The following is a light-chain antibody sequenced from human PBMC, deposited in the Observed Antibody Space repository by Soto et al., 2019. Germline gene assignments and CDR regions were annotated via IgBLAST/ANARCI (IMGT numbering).Light chain of an antibody. J-gene: IGKJ4*01. CDR2: LPS. V-gene: IGKV4-1*01. CDR3: QPYNTCQLT. Sequence: SIICKSSQSVLFTSNNKNYLAWYQQKPGQPPKLLRSLPSARESGIPYRFSGSGSGTVLTLSSSSPHADDVPIYDCQPYNTCQLTYDGGTKV. CDR1: QSVLFTSNNKNY.